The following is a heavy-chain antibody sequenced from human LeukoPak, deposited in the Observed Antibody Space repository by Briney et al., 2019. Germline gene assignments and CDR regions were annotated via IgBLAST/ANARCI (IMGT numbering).Heavy chain of an antibody. J-gene: IGHJ4*02. V-gene: IGHV4-59*01. D-gene: IGHD1-7*01. CDR3: ARLLIGTTLRFDS. CDR2: IYYTGTT. CDR1: GGSITNYH. Sequence: SETLSLTCTVSGGSITNYHWSWIRQPPGKGLEWIGYIYYTGTTNYNPSLKSRVTISVDTSKNQFSLNLRSVTAADTAVYYCARLLIGTTLRFDSWGQGTLVTVSS.